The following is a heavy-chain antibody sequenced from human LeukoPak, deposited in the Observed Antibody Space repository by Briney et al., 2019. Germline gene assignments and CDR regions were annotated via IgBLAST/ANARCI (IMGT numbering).Heavy chain of an antibody. CDR2: IYPGDSDT. V-gene: IGHV5-51*01. CDR1: GYSFTSYW. J-gene: IGHJ4*02. Sequence: GESLKISCKGSGYSFTSYWIGWVRQMPGKGLEWMGIIYPGDSDTRYSPSFQGQVTISADKSISTAYLQWSSLKAPDTAMYYCARHRPHTDSNSVADYYFDYWGQGTLVTVSS. D-gene: IGHD6-19*01. CDR3: ARHRPHTDSNSVADYYFDY.